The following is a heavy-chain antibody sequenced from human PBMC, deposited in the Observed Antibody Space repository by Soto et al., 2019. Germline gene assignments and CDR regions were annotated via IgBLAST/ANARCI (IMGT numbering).Heavy chain of an antibody. Sequence: ASVKVSCKASGGTFSSYAISWVRQAPGQGLEWMGGIIPIFGTANYAQKFQGRVTITADESTSTAYMELSSLRSEDTAVYYCARVRCGDCYWVIGAHHAFDIWGQGTMVTVSS. J-gene: IGHJ3*02. D-gene: IGHD2-21*02. V-gene: IGHV1-69*13. CDR1: GGTFSSYA. CDR2: IIPIFGTA. CDR3: ARVRCGDCYWVIGAHHAFDI.